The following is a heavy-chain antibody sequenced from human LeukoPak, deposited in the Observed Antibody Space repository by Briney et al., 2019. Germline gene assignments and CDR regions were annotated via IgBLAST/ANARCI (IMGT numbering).Heavy chain of an antibody. J-gene: IGHJ6*03. CDR2: ISGSGGST. CDR3: ARRHHYYDSSGYYPINYYYYYYMDV. V-gene: IGHV3-23*01. Sequence: PGGSLRLSCAASGFTFSSYGMSWVRQAPGKGLEWVSAISGSGGSTYYADSVKGRFTISRDNSKNTLYLQMNSLRAEDTAVYYCARRHHYYDSSGYYPINYYYYYYMDVWGKGTTVTISS. CDR1: GFTFSSYG. D-gene: IGHD3-22*01.